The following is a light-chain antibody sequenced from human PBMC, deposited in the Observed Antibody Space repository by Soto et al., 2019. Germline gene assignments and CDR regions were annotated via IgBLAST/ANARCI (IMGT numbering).Light chain of an antibody. CDR2: DAS. Sequence: EIVLTQSPATLSLSPGERATLSCRARQSVSSYLAWYQQKPGQAPRLLIYDASNRATGIPARFSGSGSETDFTLTISSLEPEDFAVYYCQQRSNWPSITFGQGTRLEIK. CDR1: QSVSSY. CDR3: QQRSNWPSIT. J-gene: IGKJ5*01. V-gene: IGKV3-11*01.